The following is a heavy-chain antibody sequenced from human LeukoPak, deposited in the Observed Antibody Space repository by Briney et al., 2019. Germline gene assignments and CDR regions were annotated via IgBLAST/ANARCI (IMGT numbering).Heavy chain of an antibody. CDR2: IYYSGST. CDR3: AGVGRKLDGYVWGSSAPDAFDI. J-gene: IGHJ3*02. V-gene: IGHV4-39*07. Sequence: SETLSLTCTVSGGSISSNNYYWGWIRQPPGKGLEWIGSIYYSGSTYYNPSLKSRVTISVDTSKNQFSLKLSSVTAADTAVYYCAGVGRKLDGYVWGSSAPDAFDIWGQGTMVTVSS. D-gene: IGHD3-16*01. CDR1: GGSISSNNYY.